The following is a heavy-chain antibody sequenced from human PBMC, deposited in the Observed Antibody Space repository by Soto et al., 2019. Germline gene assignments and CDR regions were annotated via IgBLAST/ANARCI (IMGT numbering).Heavy chain of an antibody. CDR2: IRSKANSYAT. CDR3: TRHSNDYGDSLMYNWFEP. CDR1: GFTFSGSA. D-gene: IGHD4-17*01. Sequence: SLRLSCAASGFTFSGSAMHWVRQASGKGLEWVGRIRSKANSYATAYAASVKGRFTISRDDSKNTAYLQMNSLKTEDTAVYYCTRHSNDYGDSLMYNWFEPWGQGTLVTVSS. V-gene: IGHV3-73*01. J-gene: IGHJ5*02.